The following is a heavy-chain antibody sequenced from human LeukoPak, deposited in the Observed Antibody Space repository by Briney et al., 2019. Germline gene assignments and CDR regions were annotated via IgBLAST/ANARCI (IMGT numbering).Heavy chain of an antibody. D-gene: IGHD3-10*01. V-gene: IGHV3-23*01. CDR1: GFTFSSYA. CDR2: ISGSGGST. J-gene: IGHJ4*02. CDR3: AKVSRSSYIVGVDY. Sequence: PGGSLRLSCAASGFTFSSYAMSWVRQAPGKGLEWVSAISGSGGSTYYADSVKGRFTISRDNSKNTLYLQMNSLRGEDTAVYYCAKVSRSSYIVGVDYWGQGTLVTVSS.